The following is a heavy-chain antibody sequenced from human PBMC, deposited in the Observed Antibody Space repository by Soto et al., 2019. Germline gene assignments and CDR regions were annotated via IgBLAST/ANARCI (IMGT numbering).Heavy chain of an antibody. CDR1: GFTFSSYS. V-gene: IGHV3-48*04. Sequence: GGSLRLSCAASGFTFSSYSMNWVRQAPGKGLEWVSYISSSSSTIYYADSVKGRFTISRDNAKNSLYLQMNSLRAEDTAVNYCARENGDSSGYYFFSRAFDIWGQGTIVTVSS. D-gene: IGHD3-22*01. CDR3: ARENGDSSGYYFFSRAFDI. CDR2: ISSSSSTI. J-gene: IGHJ3*02.